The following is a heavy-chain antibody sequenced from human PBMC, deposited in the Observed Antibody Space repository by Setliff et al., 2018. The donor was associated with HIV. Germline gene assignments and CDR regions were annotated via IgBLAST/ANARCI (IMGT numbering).Heavy chain of an antibody. J-gene: IGHJ5*02. CDR1: GGSISSSNYY. CDR2: IHYSGST. D-gene: IGHD3-22*01. CDR3: ASRVYYYDSSGYLREEGFDP. V-gene: IGHV4-39*01. Sequence: SETLSLTCTVSGGSISSSNYYWGWIRQPPGKGLEYIGSIHYSGSTYYNPSLKSRVTISVDTSKNQFSLKLSSVTAADAAVYYCASRVYYYDSSGYLREEGFDPWGQGTLVTVSS.